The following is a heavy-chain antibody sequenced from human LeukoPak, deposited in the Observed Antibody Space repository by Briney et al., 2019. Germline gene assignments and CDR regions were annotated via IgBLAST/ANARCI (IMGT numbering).Heavy chain of an antibody. V-gene: IGHV3-23*01. CDR3: ARDGDAVLTRGYYYYMDV. D-gene: IGHD4-23*01. CDR1: GFTFSSYA. Sequence: GGSLRLSCAASGFTFSSYAMSWVRQAPGKGLEWVSAISGSGGSTYYADSVKGRFTISRDNAKNSLYLQMNSLRAEDTAVYYCARDGDAVLTRGYYYYMDVWGKGTTVTVSS. J-gene: IGHJ6*03. CDR2: ISGSGGST.